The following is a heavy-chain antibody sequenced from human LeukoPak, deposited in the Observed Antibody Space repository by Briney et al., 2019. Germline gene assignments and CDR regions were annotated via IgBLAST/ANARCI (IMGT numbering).Heavy chain of an antibody. D-gene: IGHD3-3*01. CDR2: ISSSGSTI. CDR3: AGPDYDFWT. Sequence: GGSLRLSCAAPVFTFSSYEMNWVRQAPGKGLEWVSYISSSGSTIYYADSVKGRFTISRDNAKNSLYLQMNSLRAEDTAVYYCAGPDYDFWTWGQETLVTVSS. J-gene: IGHJ5*02. V-gene: IGHV3-48*03. CDR1: VFTFSSYE.